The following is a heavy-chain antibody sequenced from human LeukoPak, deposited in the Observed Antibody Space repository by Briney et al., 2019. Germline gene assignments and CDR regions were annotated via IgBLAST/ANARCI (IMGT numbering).Heavy chain of an antibody. V-gene: IGHV1-18*01. CDR3: ARNGFSGSSAAS. Sequence: GASVKVSCKASGYTFTSYGISWVRQAPGQGLEWMGWISAYNGNTNYAQKLQGRVTMTTDTSTSTAYMELRSLRSAAPAVYSCARNGFSGSSAASWGKGTLVTAS. CDR1: GYTFTSYG. J-gene: IGHJ5*02. CDR2: ISAYNGNT. D-gene: IGHD1-26*01.